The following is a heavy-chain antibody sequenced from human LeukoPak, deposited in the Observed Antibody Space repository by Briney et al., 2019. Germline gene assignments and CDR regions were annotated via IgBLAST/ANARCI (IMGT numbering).Heavy chain of an antibody. Sequence: SETLSLTCTVSGGSISSGDYYWSWIRQPPGKGLEWLGYIYYSGRTYYNPSLKSRLSISVDTSKNQFSLKLSSVTAADTAVYYCARDGGNSDFDYWGQGTLVTVSS. J-gene: IGHJ4*02. D-gene: IGHD4-23*01. CDR1: GGSISSGDYY. CDR3: ARDGGNSDFDY. CDR2: IYYSGRT. V-gene: IGHV4-30-4*02.